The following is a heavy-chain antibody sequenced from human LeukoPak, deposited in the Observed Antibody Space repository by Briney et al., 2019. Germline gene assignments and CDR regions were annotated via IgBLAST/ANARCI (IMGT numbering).Heavy chain of an antibody. CDR3: AITDYYDSSGYCPY. V-gene: IGHV3-48*01. CDR1: GFTFSSYA. CDR2: ISSSSSTI. D-gene: IGHD3-22*01. Sequence: GGSLRLSCAASGFTFSSYAMHWVRQAPGKGLEWVSYISSSSSTIYYADSVKGRFTISRDNAKNSLYLQMNSLRAEDTAVYYCAITDYYDSSGYCPYWGQGTLVTVSS. J-gene: IGHJ4*02.